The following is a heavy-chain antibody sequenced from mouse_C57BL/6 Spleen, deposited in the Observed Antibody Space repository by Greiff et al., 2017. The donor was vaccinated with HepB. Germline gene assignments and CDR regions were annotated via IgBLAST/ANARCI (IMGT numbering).Heavy chain of an antibody. CDR2: IDPSDSYT. V-gene: IGHV1-69*01. Sequence: QVQLQQPGAELVMPGASVKLSCKASGYTFTSYWMHWVKQRPGQGLEWIGEIDPSDSYTNYNQKFKGKSTLTVDKSSSTAYMQLSSLTSEDSAVYYCARCDYDGHFDYWGQGTTLTVSS. J-gene: IGHJ2*01. CDR1: GYTFTSYW. CDR3: ARCDYDGHFDY. D-gene: IGHD2-4*01.